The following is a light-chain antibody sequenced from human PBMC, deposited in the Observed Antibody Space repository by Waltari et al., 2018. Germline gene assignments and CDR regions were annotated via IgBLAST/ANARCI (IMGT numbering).Light chain of an antibody. CDR2: QVS. CDR3: SSYSTSTYPI. J-gene: IGLJ2*01. CDR1: GRDIGAYYY. V-gene: IGLV2-14*01. Sequence: QSALTQPAAVSASLGQSITISFTGTGRDIGAYYYVSWYQQHPGKAPKLIIFQVSNRPSGVSDRFSASKSGMTASLSISGLRTDDEAIYYCSSYSTSTYPIFGGGTKVTVL.